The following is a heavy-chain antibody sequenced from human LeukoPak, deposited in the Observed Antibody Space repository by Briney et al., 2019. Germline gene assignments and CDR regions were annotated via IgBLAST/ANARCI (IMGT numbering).Heavy chain of an antibody. CDR1: GGSISSSNYY. J-gene: IGHJ4*02. V-gene: IGHV4-39*01. CDR3: ARHADSGFGELAFDY. D-gene: IGHD3-10*01. Sequence: SETLSLTCTVSGGSISSSNYYWGWIRQSPGKGLEWIGSIRYSGNTYYNPSLKSRVTISVDTSKNQFSLKLTSVTAADTAVYYCARHADSGFGELAFDYWGQGTLVTVSS. CDR2: IRYSGNT.